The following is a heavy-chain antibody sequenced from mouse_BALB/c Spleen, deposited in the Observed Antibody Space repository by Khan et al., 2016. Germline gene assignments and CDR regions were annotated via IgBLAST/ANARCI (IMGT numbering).Heavy chain of an antibody. Sequence: EVKLEESGGGLVQPGGSMKLSCVASGFTFSNYWMNWVRQSPEKGLEWVAEIRLKSNNYATHYAESVKGRITISRDDSKSSVYLQMNNLRAEDTGIYYCTKAHYSFAYWGQGTLVTVSA. J-gene: IGHJ3*01. CDR2: IRLKSNNYAT. CDR1: GFTFSNYW. D-gene: IGHD1-2*01. CDR3: TKAHYSFAY. V-gene: IGHV6-6*02.